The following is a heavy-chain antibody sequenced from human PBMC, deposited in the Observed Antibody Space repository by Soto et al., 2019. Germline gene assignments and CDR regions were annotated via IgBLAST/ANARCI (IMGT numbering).Heavy chain of an antibody. CDR2: IYYSGST. D-gene: IGHD3-22*01. Sequence: SETLSLTCTVSGGSISSGDYYWSWIRQPPGKGLEWIGYIYYSGSTYYNPSLKSRLTISVDTSKKQFSLKLSSVTAADTAVYYCARGRGSGYYSTFDSWGQGTLVTVSS. CDR3: ARGRGSGYYSTFDS. J-gene: IGHJ4*02. V-gene: IGHV4-30-4*01. CDR1: GGSISSGDYY.